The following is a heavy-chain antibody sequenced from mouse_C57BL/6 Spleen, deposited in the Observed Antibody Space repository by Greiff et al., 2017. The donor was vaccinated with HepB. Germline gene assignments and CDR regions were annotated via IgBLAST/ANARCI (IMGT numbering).Heavy chain of an antibody. V-gene: IGHV1-52*01. CDR3: ARSDYDYDRFAY. CDR2: IDPSDSET. D-gene: IGHD2-4*01. J-gene: IGHJ3*01. CDR1: GYTFTSYW. Sequence: QVQLQQPGAELVRPGSSVKLSCKASGYTFTSYWMHWVKQRPIQGLEWIGNIDPSDSETHYNQKFKDKATLTVDKSSSTAYMQLSSLTSEDSAVYYCARSDYDYDRFAYWGQGTLVTVSA.